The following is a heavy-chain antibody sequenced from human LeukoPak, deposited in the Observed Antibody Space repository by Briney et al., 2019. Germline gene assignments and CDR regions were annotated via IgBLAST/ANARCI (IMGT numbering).Heavy chain of an antibody. V-gene: IGHV4-38-2*01. D-gene: IGHD2-2*01. Sequence: PSETLSLICAVSGYSISSGYYWGWIRQPPGKGLEWIGSIYHSGSTYYNPSLKSRVTISVDTSKNQFSLKLSSVTAADTAVYYCARGEVVVVPAAIRFDPWGPGTLVTVSS. CDR2: IYHSGST. CDR1: GYSISSGYY. J-gene: IGHJ5*02. CDR3: ARGEVVVVPAAIRFDP.